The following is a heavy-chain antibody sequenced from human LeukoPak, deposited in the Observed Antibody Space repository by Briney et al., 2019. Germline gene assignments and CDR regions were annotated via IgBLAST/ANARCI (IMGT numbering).Heavy chain of an antibody. D-gene: IGHD3-16*02. J-gene: IGHJ4*02. Sequence: SETLSLTCTVSGGSISSYYWSWIRQPPGKGLEWIGSIYHSGSTYYNPSLKSRVTISVDTSKNQFSLKLSSVTAADTAVYYCAREGGAISDYWGQGTLVTVSS. V-gene: IGHV4-38-2*02. CDR1: GGSISSYY. CDR3: AREGGAISDY. CDR2: IYHSGST.